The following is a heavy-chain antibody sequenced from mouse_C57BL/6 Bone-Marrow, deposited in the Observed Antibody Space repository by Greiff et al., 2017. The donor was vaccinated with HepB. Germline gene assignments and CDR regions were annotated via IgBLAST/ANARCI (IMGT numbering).Heavy chain of an antibody. D-gene: IGHD1-1*01. Sequence: QVQLQQPGAELVKPGASVKLSCKASGYTFTSYWMHWVKQRPGQGLEWIGMIHPNSGSTNYNEKFKSKATLTVDKSSSTAYMQLSSLTSEDSAVYYCHYYYGSSSFAYWGQGTLVTVSA. CDR3: HYYYGSSSFAY. CDR1: GYTFTSYW. J-gene: IGHJ3*01. CDR2: IHPNSGST. V-gene: IGHV1-64*01.